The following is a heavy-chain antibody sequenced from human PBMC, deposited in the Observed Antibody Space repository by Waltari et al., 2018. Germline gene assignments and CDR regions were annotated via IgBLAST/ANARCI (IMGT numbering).Heavy chain of an antibody. CDR3: AREWGVMIGTAAYYLDH. CDR2: ISGGSSYT. CDR1: GFTFSSYT. Sequence: EVQLVGSGGGLVKPGGSLSLSCAASGFTFSSYTINWVRQAPGKGLECVSSISGGSSYTYYADSVKGRFTISRDNVKNSLYLQMNSLRVEDTAVYYCAREWGVMIGTAAYYLDHWTQGTLVTVSS. D-gene: IGHD3-16*01. V-gene: IGHV3-21*02. J-gene: IGHJ4*02.